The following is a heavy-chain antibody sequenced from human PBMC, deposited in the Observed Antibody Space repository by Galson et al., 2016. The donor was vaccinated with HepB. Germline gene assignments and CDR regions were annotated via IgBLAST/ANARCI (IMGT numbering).Heavy chain of an antibody. CDR3: ARDQVVSMAGINYYFYYGMDV. CDR2: IKYDGSYA. D-gene: IGHD6-19*01. CDR1: GFTFSRFW. Sequence: SLRLSCAASGFTFSRFWMHWVRQVPGKGLVWVARIKYDGSYANYADSVKGRFTISRDNSRSTLFLQMNSLRIEDTAVYYCARDQVVSMAGINYYFYYGMDVWGQGTTVTVSS. J-gene: IGHJ6*02. V-gene: IGHV3-74*01.